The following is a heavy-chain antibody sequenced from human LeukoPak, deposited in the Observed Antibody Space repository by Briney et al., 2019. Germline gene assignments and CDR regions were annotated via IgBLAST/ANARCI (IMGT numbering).Heavy chain of an antibody. J-gene: IGHJ4*02. CDR2: ISGSGGSA. CDR1: GFNFDAHA. CDR3: AKGSGSWADY. D-gene: IGHD3-16*01. V-gene: IGHV3-9*01. Sequence: GGSLRLSCAASGFNFDAHAMHWVRHAPGKGLEWVSGISGSGGSADYADSVRGRLTISRDNAKKYLFLQMNNLRPEDTALYYCAKGSGSWADYWGQGTLVTVSS.